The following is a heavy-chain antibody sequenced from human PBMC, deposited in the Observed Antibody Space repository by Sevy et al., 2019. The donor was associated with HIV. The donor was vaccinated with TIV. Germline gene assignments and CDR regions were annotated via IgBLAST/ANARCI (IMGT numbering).Heavy chain of an antibody. CDR3: ARDRGVGAHGDYGMDV. V-gene: IGHV3-21*06. D-gene: IGHD1-26*01. CDR1: GFSFSTYS. J-gene: IGHJ6*02. CDR2: ISSGSSYI. Sequence: GGSLRLSCADSGFSFSTYSMNGVRQAPGKGLQWVSFISSGSSYIYYADSVRGRFTISRDNAKNSFYLQMNSLRAEDTAVYYCARDRGVGAHGDYGMDVWGQGTTVTVSS.